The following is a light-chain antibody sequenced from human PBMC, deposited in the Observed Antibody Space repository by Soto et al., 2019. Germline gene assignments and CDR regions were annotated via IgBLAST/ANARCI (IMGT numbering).Light chain of an antibody. CDR1: SSDVGAYNY. J-gene: IGLJ1*01. Sequence: QSVLTQPASVSGSPGQSITISCTGTSSDVGAYNYVSWYQQHPGKAPKLMIYVVSNRPSGVSNRFSGSKSGNTASLTIFGLQAEDEADYYCSSYTSSSTPYVFGTGTKVTVL. V-gene: IGLV2-14*01. CDR3: SSYTSSSTPYV. CDR2: VVS.